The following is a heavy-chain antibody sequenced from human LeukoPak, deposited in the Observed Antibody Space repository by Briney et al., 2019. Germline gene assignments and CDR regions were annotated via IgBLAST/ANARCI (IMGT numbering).Heavy chain of an antibody. Sequence: PSETLSLTCTVSGGSISSGGYYWSWIRQHPGKGLEWIGYIYYSGSTYYNPSLKSRVTISVDTSKNQFSLKLSSVTSADTAVYYCARGLHPDLGHYFDYWGQGTLVTVSS. CDR1: GGSISSGGYY. CDR2: IYYSGST. CDR3: ARGLHPDLGHYFDY. V-gene: IGHV4-31*03. J-gene: IGHJ4*02. D-gene: IGHD7-27*01.